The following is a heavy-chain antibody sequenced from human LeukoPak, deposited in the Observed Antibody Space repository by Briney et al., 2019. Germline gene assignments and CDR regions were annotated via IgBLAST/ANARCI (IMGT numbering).Heavy chain of an antibody. CDR3: ARDKGLAVAGTYYYYGMDV. CDR1: GFTFSNYA. D-gene: IGHD6-19*01. CDR2: ISTNGGAT. Sequence: GGSLRLSCAASGFTFSNYAMNWVRQAPGKGLEWVSAISTNGGATYYADSVKGRLTISRDNSKNILYLQIDSLRPEDTAVYYCARDKGLAVAGTYYYYGMDVWGQGTTVTVSS. J-gene: IGHJ6*02. V-gene: IGHV3-23*01.